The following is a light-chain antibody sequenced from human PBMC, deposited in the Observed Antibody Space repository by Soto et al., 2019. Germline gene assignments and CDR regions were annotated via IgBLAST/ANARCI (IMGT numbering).Light chain of an antibody. CDR2: GAS. CDR3: QQYGSSSWT. J-gene: IGKJ1*01. V-gene: IGKV3-20*01. Sequence: EIVLTQSPGTLSLPPGERATLSCRASQSVRSSYLAWYQQKFGQAPRLLIYGASSRATGIPDRFSGSGSGTDFTLTISRLEPEDFAVYYWQQYGSSSWTFGQGTKVEIK. CDR1: QSVRSSY.